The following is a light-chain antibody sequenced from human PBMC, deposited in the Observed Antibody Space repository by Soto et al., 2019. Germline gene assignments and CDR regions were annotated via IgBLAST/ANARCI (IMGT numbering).Light chain of an antibody. CDR1: RSTIGXXY. Sequence: QSVLAQPPSASGTPGQRVSISCSGSRSTIGXXYVFWYQQLPXAXPKLLIHTNNQRPSGVPDRFSGSKSGTSASLAISGLXSEDEADYFCATWDXXXSGXXFGTXTKLTVL. CDR3: ATWDXXXSGXX. V-gene: IGLV1-47*02. CDR2: TNN. J-gene: IGLJ1*01.